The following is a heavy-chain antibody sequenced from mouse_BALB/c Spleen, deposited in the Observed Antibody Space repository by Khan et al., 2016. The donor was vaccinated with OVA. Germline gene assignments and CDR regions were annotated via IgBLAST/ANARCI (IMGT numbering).Heavy chain of an antibody. CDR2: INPSTGYT. CDR1: GYTFINYW. J-gene: IGHJ2*01. V-gene: IGHV1-7*01. D-gene: IGHD1-1*01. Sequence: VQLQQSGAELAKPGASVKMSCKASGYTFINYWILWVKQRPGQGLEWIGYINPSTGYTEYNQNFKDKATLTADKSSSTAYMQPSSLTSEDSAVYYSARRGLRWDFDYWGQGTTLTVSS. CDR3: ARRGLRWDFDY.